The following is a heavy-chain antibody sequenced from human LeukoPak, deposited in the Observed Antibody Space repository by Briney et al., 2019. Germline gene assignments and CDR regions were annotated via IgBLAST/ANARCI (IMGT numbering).Heavy chain of an antibody. CDR2: ISSSSSYI. Sequence: GGSLRLPCAASGFTFSSYAMHWVRQAPGKGLEWVSSISSSSSYIYYADSVKGRFTISRDNAKNSLYLQMNSLRAEDTAVYYCARVKWELLDFDYWGQGTLVTVSS. J-gene: IGHJ4*02. CDR3: ARVKWELLDFDY. D-gene: IGHD1-26*01. CDR1: GFTFSSYA. V-gene: IGHV3-21*01.